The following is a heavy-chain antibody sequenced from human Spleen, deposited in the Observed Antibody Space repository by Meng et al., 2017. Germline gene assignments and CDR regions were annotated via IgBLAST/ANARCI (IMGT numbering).Heavy chain of an antibody. Sequence: ASVKVSCKASGYSFTAYYLHWARQAPGRGLEWMGRLNPNSAGTNYAQKFQGRVTMTRDTSINTAYMELSRLRSDDTAIYYCASIFCSGGNCPFDCWGQGTLVTVSS. CDR3: ASIFCSGGNCPFDC. CDR1: GYSFTAYY. J-gene: IGHJ4*02. V-gene: IGHV1-2*06. D-gene: IGHD2-15*01. CDR2: LNPNSAGT.